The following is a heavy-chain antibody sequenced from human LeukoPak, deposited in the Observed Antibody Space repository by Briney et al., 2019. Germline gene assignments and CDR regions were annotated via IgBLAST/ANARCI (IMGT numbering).Heavy chain of an antibody. D-gene: IGHD2-2*01. CDR1: GGTFSSYA. Sequence: ASVKVSCKASGGTFSSYAISWVRQAPGQGLEWMGGIIPIFGTANYAQKFQGRVTITTDESTSTAYMELSSLGSEDTAVYYCARQRIVVVPAAMDWFDPWGQGTLVTVSS. CDR3: ARQRIVVVPAAMDWFDP. V-gene: IGHV1-69*05. CDR2: IIPIFGTA. J-gene: IGHJ5*02.